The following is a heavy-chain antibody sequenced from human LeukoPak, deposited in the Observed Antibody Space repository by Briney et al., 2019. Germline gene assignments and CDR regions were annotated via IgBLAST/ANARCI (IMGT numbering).Heavy chain of an antibody. Sequence: PSETLSPTCTVSGGSVSSYYWSWIRQPPGKGLEWIGYIYYSGNTNYNPSLKSRVTISVDTSKNQFSLKLSSVTAADTAVYYCARDSGSYQTEAFDLWGQGTMVTVSS. CDR1: GGSVSSYY. V-gene: IGHV4-59*02. J-gene: IGHJ3*01. CDR2: IYYSGNT. CDR3: ARDSGSYQTEAFDL. D-gene: IGHD1-26*01.